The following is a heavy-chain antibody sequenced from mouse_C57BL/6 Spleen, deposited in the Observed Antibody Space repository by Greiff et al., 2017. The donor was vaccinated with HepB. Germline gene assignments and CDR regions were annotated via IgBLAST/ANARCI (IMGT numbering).Heavy chain of an antibody. V-gene: IGHV1-64*01. CDR2: IHPNSGST. CDR3: ARTTTVVAVDY. D-gene: IGHD1-1*01. J-gene: IGHJ2*01. CDR1: GYTFTSYW. Sequence: QVQLKQPGAELVKPGASVKLSCKASGYTFTSYWMHWVKQRPGQGLEWIGMIHPNSGSTNYNEKFKSKATLTVDKSSSTAYMQLSSLTSEDSAVYYCARTTTVVAVDYWGQGTTLTVSS.